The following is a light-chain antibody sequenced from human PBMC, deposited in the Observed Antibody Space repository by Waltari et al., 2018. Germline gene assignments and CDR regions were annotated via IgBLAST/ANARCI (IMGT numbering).Light chain of an antibody. CDR3: QQYYSAPLT. CDR2: CAS. J-gene: IGKJ4*01. Sequence: DIVMTQSPDSLAVSLGERATIHCKSSQSVLDNSNNKSYLAWYQQQSGKPPKLLIYCASTRRSGIPVRFSGSRSGSDYTLTISSLQAEDVSVYYCQQYYSAPLTFGGGTKVEIK. V-gene: IGKV4-1*01. CDR1: QSVLDNSNNKSY.